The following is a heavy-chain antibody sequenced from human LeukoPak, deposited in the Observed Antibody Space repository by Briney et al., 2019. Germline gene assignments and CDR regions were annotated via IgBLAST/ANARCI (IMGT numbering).Heavy chain of an antibody. CDR2: ISGSGGST. CDR1: GFTFSSYA. J-gene: IGHJ6*03. V-gene: IGHV3-23*01. D-gene: IGHD4-17*01. Sequence: PGGSLRLSCAASGFTFSSYAMSWVRQAPGKGLEWVSAISGSGGSTYYADSVKGRFTISRDNSKNTLYLQMNSLRAEDTAVYYCAKRKGYGDVEDYYYYYYMDVWGKGTTVTVSS. CDR3: AKRKGYGDVEDYYYYYYMDV.